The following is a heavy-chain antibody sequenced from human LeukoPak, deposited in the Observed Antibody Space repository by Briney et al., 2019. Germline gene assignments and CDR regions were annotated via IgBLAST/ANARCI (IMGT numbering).Heavy chain of an antibody. V-gene: IGHV3-7*04. CDR3: ARAMSRRIGGVIVIEDAFDI. CDR1: GFTFSSYS. D-gene: IGHD3-16*02. J-gene: IGHJ3*02. CDR2: IKQDGSEK. Sequence: GGSLRLSCAASGFTFSSYSMNWVRQAPGKGLEWVANIKQDGSEKYYVDSVKGRFTISRDNAKDSLYLQMNSLRAEDTAVYYCARAMSRRIGGVIVIEDAFDIWGQGTMVTVSS.